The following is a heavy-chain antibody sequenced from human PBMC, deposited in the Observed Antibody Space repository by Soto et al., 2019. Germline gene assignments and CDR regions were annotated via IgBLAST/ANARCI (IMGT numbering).Heavy chain of an antibody. CDR1: GGSFTSTNHY. J-gene: IGHJ4*02. D-gene: IGHD3-22*01. CDR3: ARRGSYYDSFGYYYFDY. V-gene: IGHV4-39*01. CDR2: IFYSGNT. Sequence: SETLSLTCSVSGGSFTSTNHYWGWIRQTPHKDLQWIGSIFYSGNTYSNPSLRSRVNIDVDTSKNQFSLKLTSVTAADTAVYFCARRGSYYDSFGYYYFDYWGQGTLVTVSS.